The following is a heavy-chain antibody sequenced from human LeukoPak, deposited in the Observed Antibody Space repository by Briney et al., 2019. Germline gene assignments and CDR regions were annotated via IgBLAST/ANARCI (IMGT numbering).Heavy chain of an antibody. CDR2: IYYSGST. D-gene: IGHD3-3*01. Sequence: PSETLSLTCTVSGGSISSYYWSWIRQPPGKGLEWIGYIYYSGSTNYNPSLKSRVTISVDTSKNQFSLKLSSVTAADTAVYYCARARGDFWSGYSPDAFDIWGQGTMVTVSS. CDR3: ARARGDFWSGYSPDAFDI. J-gene: IGHJ3*02. CDR1: GGSISSYY. V-gene: IGHV4-59*01.